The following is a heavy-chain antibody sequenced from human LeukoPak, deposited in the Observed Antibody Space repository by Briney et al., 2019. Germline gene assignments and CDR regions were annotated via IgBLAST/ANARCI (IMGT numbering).Heavy chain of an antibody. V-gene: IGHV3-7*01. J-gene: IGHJ4*02. D-gene: IGHD3-22*01. CDR3: YYYDSSGYYPQTKIDY. CDR1: GFTFSSYW. CDR2: IKPDGSQK. Sequence: GGSLRLSCAASGFTFSSYWMSWVRQAPGKGLEWVANIKPDGSQKYCVDSVKGRFTISRDNAKNSVYLQMNSLRAEDTAVYYCYYYDSSGYYPQTKIDYWGQGTLVTVSS.